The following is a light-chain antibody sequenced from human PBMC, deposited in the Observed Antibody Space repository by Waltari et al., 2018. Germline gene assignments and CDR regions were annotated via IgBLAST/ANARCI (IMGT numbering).Light chain of an antibody. V-gene: IGKV3-11*01. Sequence: EFVLPQSPPTRSLSPGERPPPSGRASQSVSSYLAWYQQKPGQAPRLLIYDASNRATGIPARFSGSGSGTDFTLTISSLEPEDFAVYYCQQRSNWPPESSFGQGTKLEIK. CDR3: QQRSNWPPESS. J-gene: IGKJ2*03. CDR2: DAS. CDR1: QSVSSY.